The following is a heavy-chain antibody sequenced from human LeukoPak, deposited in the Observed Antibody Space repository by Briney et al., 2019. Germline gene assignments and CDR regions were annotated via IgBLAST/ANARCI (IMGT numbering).Heavy chain of an antibody. D-gene: IGHD4-23*01. CDR2: IIPIFGIA. CDR3: ASQASGNLKPV. Sequence: ASVKVSCKASGGTFSSYAISWVRQAPGQGLEWMGRIIPIFGIANYAQKFQGRVTITVDKSTSTAYMELSSLRSEDTAVYYCASQASGNLKPVWGQGTLVTVSS. CDR1: GGTFSSYA. J-gene: IGHJ4*02. V-gene: IGHV1-69*04.